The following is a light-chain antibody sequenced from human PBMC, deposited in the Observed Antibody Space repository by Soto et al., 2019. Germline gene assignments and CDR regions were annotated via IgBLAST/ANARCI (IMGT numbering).Light chain of an antibody. Sequence: QSALTQPRSVSGSPGQSVTISCTGTSSDVGGYNFVTWYQQHPDKAPKLLIYAVSKRPSGVPDHFSGSKSGNTASLTISGLQAEDQAHYYCCSYAGNAYVFGTGTKLTVL. V-gene: IGLV2-11*01. CDR1: SSDVGGYNF. J-gene: IGLJ1*01. CDR3: CSYAGNAYV. CDR2: AVS.